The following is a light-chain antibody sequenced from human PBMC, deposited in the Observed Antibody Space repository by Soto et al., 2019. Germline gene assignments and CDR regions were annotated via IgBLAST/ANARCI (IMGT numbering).Light chain of an antibody. Sequence: DIQMTQSPSTLSASVGDRVTITCRATQSIRTSLAWYQQKPGKAPNLLIHSASNLQSGVPSRFSGSGYGTDFTLTISSLQPEDSATYYCLQAGAFPLTLGQGTKVDIK. CDR3: LQAGAFPLT. CDR1: QSIRTS. CDR2: SAS. J-gene: IGKJ1*01. V-gene: IGKV1-5*01.